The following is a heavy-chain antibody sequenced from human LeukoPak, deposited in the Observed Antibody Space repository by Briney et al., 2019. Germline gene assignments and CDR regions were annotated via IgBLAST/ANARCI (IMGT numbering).Heavy chain of an antibody. D-gene: IGHD6-19*01. CDR3: ALSSGWYWDFDY. CDR1: GFTFSSYS. J-gene: IGHJ4*02. V-gene: IGHV3-21*01. CDR2: ISSSSSYI. Sequence: GGSLRLSCAASGFTFSSYSMNWVRQAPGKGLEWVSSISSSSSYIYYAVSVKGRFTISRDNAKNSLYLQMNSLRAEDTAVYYCALSSGWYWDFDYWGQGTLVTVSP.